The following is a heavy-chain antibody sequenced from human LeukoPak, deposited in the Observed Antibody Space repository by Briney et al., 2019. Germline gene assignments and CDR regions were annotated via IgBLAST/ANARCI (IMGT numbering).Heavy chain of an antibody. CDR2: ISDSGTRT. CDR3: AKDSRRTSGWYYFDY. D-gene: IGHD6-19*01. Sequence: PGGSLRLSCAASGFTFSSYDMGWVRQAPGKGLEWVSAISDSGTRTYYADSVKGRFTISRDNLKNTLYLQMNSLRAGDTAVYYCAKDSRRTSGWYYFDYWGQGTLVTVSS. V-gene: IGHV3-23*01. CDR1: GFTFSSYD. J-gene: IGHJ4*02.